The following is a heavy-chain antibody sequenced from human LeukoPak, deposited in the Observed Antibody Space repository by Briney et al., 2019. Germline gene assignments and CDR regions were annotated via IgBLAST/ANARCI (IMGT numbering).Heavy chain of an antibody. CDR3: AHGLGCVY. Sequence: PGGSLRLSCAASGFTFGSYAMSWVRQAPGKGLEWVSAISGSGGSTYYADSVKGRFTHSRANSKNSLYLQMNSQRTADTAVYFRAHGLGCVYWGQGALVTVSS. CDR1: GFTFGSYA. V-gene: IGHV3-23*01. J-gene: IGHJ4*02. CDR2: ISGSGGST. D-gene: IGHD3/OR15-3a*01.